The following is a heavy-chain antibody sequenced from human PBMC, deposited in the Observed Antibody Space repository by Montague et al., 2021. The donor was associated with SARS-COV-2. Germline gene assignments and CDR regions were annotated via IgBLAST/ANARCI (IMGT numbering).Heavy chain of an antibody. CDR2: IDWDDAK. V-gene: IGHV2-70*11. Sequence: PALVKPTQTLTLTCTFSGFSLSTSGMCVSWIRQPPGKALEWLARIDWDDAKYYSTSLKTRPTISKDTSKNRVVLTMTNMDPVDTATYYCARTTMITFGGVIVPFDYWGQGTLVTVSS. J-gene: IGHJ4*02. D-gene: IGHD3-16*02. CDR1: GFSLSTSGMC. CDR3: ARTTMITFGGVIVPFDY.